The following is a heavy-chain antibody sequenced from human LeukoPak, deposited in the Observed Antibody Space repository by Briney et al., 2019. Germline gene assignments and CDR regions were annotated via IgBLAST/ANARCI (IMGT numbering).Heavy chain of an antibody. V-gene: IGHV3-7*03. J-gene: IGHJ4*02. D-gene: IGHD3-9*01. CDR1: GFTFSIFW. Sequence: GGSLRLSCAASGFTFSIFWMSWVRQAPGKGLEWVANIDQDGREKSFVDSVKGRFSISRDNAKNTLYLQMNSLRVEDTAVYYCALGRYLGWLPYFFDYWGQGILVTVSS. CDR2: IDQDGREK. CDR3: ALGRYLGWLPYFFDY.